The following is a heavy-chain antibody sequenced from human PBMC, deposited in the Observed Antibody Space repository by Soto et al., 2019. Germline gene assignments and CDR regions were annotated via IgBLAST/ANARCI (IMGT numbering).Heavy chain of an antibody. J-gene: IGHJ4*02. CDR1: GFTFSDHY. Sequence: PGGSLRLSCAASGFTFSDHYMTWIRQAPGKGLEWVSYISGSGSTIYYAHSVKGRFSVSRDNAKNSLYLQMNSLRAEDTAVYFCAGDPYYYASDYWGQGTLVTVSS. V-gene: IGHV3-11*01. CDR3: AGDPYYYASDY. CDR2: ISGSGSTI. D-gene: IGHD3-10*01.